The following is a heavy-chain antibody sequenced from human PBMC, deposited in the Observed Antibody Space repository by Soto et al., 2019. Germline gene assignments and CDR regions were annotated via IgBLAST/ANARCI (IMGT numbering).Heavy chain of an antibody. CDR1: GYTFTTND. CDR2: MDPNSGVA. CDR3: GRERKFVFWRKALAV. J-gene: IGHJ6*02. V-gene: IGHV1-8*02. Sequence: QVHLVQSGAEVRKPGASVKVSCKAFGYTFTTNDINWVRQAPGQGLEWLGWMDPNSGVAGYAQKFQGRVIMTRDTPTSTAQRELSGLTSEDTAVFYCGRERKFVFWRKALAVWAQGTTVIVPS. D-gene: IGHD3-3*01.